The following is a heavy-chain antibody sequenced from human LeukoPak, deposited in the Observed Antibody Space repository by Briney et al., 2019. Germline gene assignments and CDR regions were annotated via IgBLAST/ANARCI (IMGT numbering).Heavy chain of an antibody. D-gene: IGHD5-12*01. CDR3: AIVRVVATISSWVDP. CDR2: INHSGST. Sequence: SETLSLTCAVYGGSFSGYYWSWIRQPPGKGLEWIGEINHSGSTNYNPSLKSRVTISVDTSKNQFSLKLSSVTVADTAVYYCAIVRVVATISSWVDPWGQGTLGTVSS. V-gene: IGHV4-34*01. J-gene: IGHJ5*02. CDR1: GGSFSGYY.